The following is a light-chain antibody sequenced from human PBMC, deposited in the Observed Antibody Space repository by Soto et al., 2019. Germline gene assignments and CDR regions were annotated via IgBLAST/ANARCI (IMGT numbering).Light chain of an antibody. CDR2: DVT. CDR3: SSYTSSGSFL. Sequence: QSALTQPASVSGSPGQSITVSCTGSSSDVGSYNYVSWYQQHPGKGPKLMIYDVTNRPSGVSDRFSGSKSGNTASLTISGLQAEDEADYYCSSYTSSGSFLFGGGT. V-gene: IGLV2-14*03. CDR1: SSDVGSYNY. J-gene: IGLJ2*01.